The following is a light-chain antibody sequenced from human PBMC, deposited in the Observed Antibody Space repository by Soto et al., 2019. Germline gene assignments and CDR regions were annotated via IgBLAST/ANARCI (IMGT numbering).Light chain of an antibody. J-gene: IGKJ2*01. CDR1: QNVSYW. Sequence: DVEMTQSPSTLPTSIGDRVTINCRASQNVSYWLGWYQQKPGKAPKLLIYKASRLESGVPSRFSASGSGTDFTLTINSLQSDDFATYFCQQYSKESTFGQGTKLEIK. CDR3: QQYSKEST. V-gene: IGKV1-5*03. CDR2: KAS.